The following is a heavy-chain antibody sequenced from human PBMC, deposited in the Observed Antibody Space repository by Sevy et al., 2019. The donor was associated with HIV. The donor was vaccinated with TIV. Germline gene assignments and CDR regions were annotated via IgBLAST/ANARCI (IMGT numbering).Heavy chain of an antibody. V-gene: IGHV3-66*02. CDR3: VSLFLSYRSGWSYFDY. D-gene: IGHD6-19*01. CDR2: IFSSGST. J-gene: IGHJ4*02. CDR1: GFTVNDKY. Sequence: GGSLRLSCAISGFTVNDKYIIWVRQAPRKGLEWVSVIFSSGSTYYADSAKGRFTISRDNSKNTVDLQMNSVRAEDTAVYYCVSLFLSYRSGWSYFDYWGQGTLVTVSS.